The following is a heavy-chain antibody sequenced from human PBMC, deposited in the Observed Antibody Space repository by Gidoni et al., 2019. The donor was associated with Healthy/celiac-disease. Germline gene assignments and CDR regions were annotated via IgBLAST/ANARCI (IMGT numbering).Heavy chain of an antibody. D-gene: IGHD2-8*01. V-gene: IGHV3-23*01. CDR2: ISGSGGST. CDR1: GFTFSCYA. Sequence: EVQLLESGGGLVQPGGSLRLSCAASGFTFSCYAMSWVRQAPGKGLEWVSAISGSGGSTYYADAVKGRFTISRDNSKNTLYLQMNSLRAEDTAVYYCAKRAYCTNGVCNIEGFDYWGQGTLVTVSS. CDR3: AKRAYCTNGVCNIEGFDY. J-gene: IGHJ4*02.